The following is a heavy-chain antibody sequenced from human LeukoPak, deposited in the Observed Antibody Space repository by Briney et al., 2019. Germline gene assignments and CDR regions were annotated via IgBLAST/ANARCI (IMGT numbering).Heavy chain of an antibody. CDR1: GFTFSRYS. CDR3: AKEGGEGELLRLIDY. D-gene: IGHD1-26*01. Sequence: GGSLRLSCAASGFTFSRYSMSWVRQAPGKGLEWVSAISGSGGSTYYADSVKGRFTISRDNSKNTLYLQMNSLRAEDTAVYYCAKEGGEGELLRLIDYWGQGTLVTVSS. V-gene: IGHV3-23*01. CDR2: ISGSGGST. J-gene: IGHJ4*02.